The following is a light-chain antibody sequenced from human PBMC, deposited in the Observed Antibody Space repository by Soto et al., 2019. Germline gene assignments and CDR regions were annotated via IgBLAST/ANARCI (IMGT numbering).Light chain of an antibody. J-gene: IGLJ1*01. CDR1: SSNIGSNT. CDR3: AAWDDSRMLV. CDR2: SNN. Sequence: QSVLTQPPSASGTPGQRVTISCSGSSSNIGSNTVNWYQQLPGTAPKLLIYSNNQRPSGVPDRFSGSKSGTSASLAISGLHSEDEADYYCAAWDDSRMLVFGTGTKVTV. V-gene: IGLV1-44*01.